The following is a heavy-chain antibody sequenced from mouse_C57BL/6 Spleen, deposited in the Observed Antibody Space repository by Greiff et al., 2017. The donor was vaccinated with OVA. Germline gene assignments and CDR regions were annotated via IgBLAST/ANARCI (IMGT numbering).Heavy chain of an antibody. D-gene: IGHD1-1*01. V-gene: IGHV1-78*01. J-gene: IGHJ1*03. CDR2: ISPRDGST. Sequence: QVQLQQSDAELVKPGASVKISCKVSGYTFTDHTIHWLKQRPEQGLEWIGYISPRDGSTKYNEKFKGKATLTADKSSSTVYMQLNSLTSEDSAVYFCARDYYGSSYGYFDVWGTGTTVTVSS. CDR1: GYTFTDHT. CDR3: ARDYYGSSYGYFDV.